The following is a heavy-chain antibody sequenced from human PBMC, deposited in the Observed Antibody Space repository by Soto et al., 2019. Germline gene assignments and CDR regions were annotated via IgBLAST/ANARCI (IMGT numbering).Heavy chain of an antibody. D-gene: IGHD3-10*01. Sequence: PSETLSLTCTVSGGSISSSSYYWGWIRQPPGKGLKWIGSIYYSGGTYYNPSLKSRVTISVDTSKNQFSLKLSSVTAADTAVYYCARAITMVRGVIIPYCGQETLVTVYS. CDR2: IYYSGGT. CDR1: GGSISSSSYY. CDR3: ARAITMVRGVIIPY. V-gene: IGHV4-39*01. J-gene: IGHJ4*02.